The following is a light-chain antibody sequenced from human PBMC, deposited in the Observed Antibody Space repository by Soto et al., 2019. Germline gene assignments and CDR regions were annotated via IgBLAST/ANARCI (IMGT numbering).Light chain of an antibody. J-gene: IGLJ1*01. CDR2: DVS. CDR3: CSYAGSYTFIV. Sequence: QSALTQPRSVSGSPGQSVTISCTGTSSDVGGYNYVSWYQQHPGKAPKLMIYDVSKWPSGVPDRFSGSKSGNTASLTISGLQAEDEADYYCCSYAGSYTFIVFGTGTKLTVL. CDR1: SSDVGGYNY. V-gene: IGLV2-11*01.